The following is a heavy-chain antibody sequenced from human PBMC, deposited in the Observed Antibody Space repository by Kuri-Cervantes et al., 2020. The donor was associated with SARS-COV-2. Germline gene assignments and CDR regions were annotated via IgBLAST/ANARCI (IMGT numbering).Heavy chain of an antibody. CDR3: ARGGYSSSWYSDY. Sequence: GESLKISCAASGFTFSSYSVNWVRQAPGKGLEWVSSISSSSSYIYYADSVKGRFTISRDNAKNSLYLQMNSLRAEDTAVYYCARGGYSSSWYSDYWGQGTLVTVSS. CDR2: ISSSSSYI. CDR1: GFTFSSYS. V-gene: IGHV3-21*01. J-gene: IGHJ4*02. D-gene: IGHD6-13*01.